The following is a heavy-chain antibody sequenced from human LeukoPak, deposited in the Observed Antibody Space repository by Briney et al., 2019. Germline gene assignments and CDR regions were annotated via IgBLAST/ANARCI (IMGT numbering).Heavy chain of an antibody. CDR1: GYTFTSYA. Sequence: ASVKVSCKASGYTFTSYAMHWVRQAPGQRLEWMGWINAGNGNTKYSQKFQGRVTITRDTSACTAYMELSSLRSEDTAVYYCARVGSVRGYSYGEFDYWGQGTLVTVSS. CDR2: INAGNGNT. V-gene: IGHV1-3*01. J-gene: IGHJ4*02. D-gene: IGHD5-18*01. CDR3: ARVGSVRGYSYGEFDY.